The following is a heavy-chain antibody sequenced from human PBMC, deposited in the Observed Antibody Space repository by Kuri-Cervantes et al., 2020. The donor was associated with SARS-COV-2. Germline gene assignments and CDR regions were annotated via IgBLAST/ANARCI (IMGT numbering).Heavy chain of an antibody. CDR3: ARHVYYDILTGYYNTRGGFDY. CDR2: IYYSGST. Sequence: GSLRLSCTVSGGSISSSSYYWGWNRQPPGKGLEWIGSIYYSGSTYYNPSLKSRVTISVDTSKNQFSLKLSSVTAAGTAVYYCARHVYYDILTGYYNTRGGFDYWGQGTLVTVSS. V-gene: IGHV4-39*01. CDR1: GGSISSSSYY. J-gene: IGHJ4*02. D-gene: IGHD3-9*01.